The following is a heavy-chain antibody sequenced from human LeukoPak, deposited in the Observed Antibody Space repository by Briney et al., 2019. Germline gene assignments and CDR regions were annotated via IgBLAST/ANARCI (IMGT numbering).Heavy chain of an antibody. CDR1: GYTFTNYA. CDR2: ISTSTGNP. D-gene: IGHD3-10*01. V-gene: IGHV7-4-1*02. J-gene: IGHJ4*02. CDR3: GRDVGSGPPGY. Sequence: ASVKVSCKASGYTFTNYAIHWVRQAPGQGLEWMGWISTSTGNPTYARGFTGRFVFSLDTSVSTAYLQISSLKAEDTAMYYCGRDVGSGPPGYWGQGTLVTVSS.